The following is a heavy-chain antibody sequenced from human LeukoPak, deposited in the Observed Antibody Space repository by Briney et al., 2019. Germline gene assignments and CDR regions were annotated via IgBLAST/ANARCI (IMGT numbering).Heavy chain of an antibody. CDR1: GFSFSSYA. J-gene: IGHJ4*01. CDR2: VTSSGGGT. Sequence: PGGSLRLSCEASGFSFSSYAFAWVRQGPGKGLEWVAAVTSSGGGTHFADSVKGRFTISRDNTKNTMFLQMNSLGVEDTAMYFCGSDPNGDYVGALGYWGRGALVTVSS. D-gene: IGHD2-8*01. V-gene: IGHV3-23*01. CDR3: GSDPNGDYVGALGY.